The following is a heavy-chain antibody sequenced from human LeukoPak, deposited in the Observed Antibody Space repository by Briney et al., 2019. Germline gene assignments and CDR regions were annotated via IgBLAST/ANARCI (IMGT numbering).Heavy chain of an antibody. CDR2: ISYDGSNK. J-gene: IGHJ4*02. V-gene: IGHV3-30-3*01. Sequence: LSLTCTVSSGSISSYYWSWIRQPPGKGLEWVAVISYDGSNKYYADSVKGRFTISRDNSKNTLYLQMNSLRAEDTAVYYCARVLVVTAPIDYWGQGTLATVSS. D-gene: IGHD2-21*02. CDR1: SGSISSYY. CDR3: ARVLVVTAPIDY.